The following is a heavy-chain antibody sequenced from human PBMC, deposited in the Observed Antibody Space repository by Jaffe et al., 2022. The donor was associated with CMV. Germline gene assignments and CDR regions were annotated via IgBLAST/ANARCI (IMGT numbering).Heavy chain of an antibody. D-gene: IGHD3-10*01. V-gene: IGHV1-18*04. CDR2: ISGHNGNT. Sequence: QVQLVQSGTEVKKPGASVKVSCKASGYTFTSYGISWVRQAPGHGLELMGWISGHNGNTKYGHKFQDRVTMTTDTSTNTAYMELKSLRSDDTAIYYCARDPFRMQLWPAPQPGGLDYWGQGTLITVSS. CDR1: GYTFTSYG. J-gene: IGHJ4*02. CDR3: ARDPFRMQLWPAPQPGGLDY.